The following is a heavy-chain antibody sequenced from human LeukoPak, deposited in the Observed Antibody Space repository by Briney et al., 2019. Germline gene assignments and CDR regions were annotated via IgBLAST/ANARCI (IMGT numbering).Heavy chain of an antibody. CDR2: INPNTGGT. D-gene: IGHD3-10*01. J-gene: IGHJ4*02. Sequence: ASVKVSCKASVYTFTGYYVHWVRQAPGQGLEWMGWINPNTGGTNYAQKFQGRVTMTRDTSISTAYMELSRLRSDDTAVYYCARGPISSGTYYVNYWGQGTLVTVSS. CDR1: VYTFTGYY. CDR3: ARGPISSGTYYVNY. V-gene: IGHV1-2*02.